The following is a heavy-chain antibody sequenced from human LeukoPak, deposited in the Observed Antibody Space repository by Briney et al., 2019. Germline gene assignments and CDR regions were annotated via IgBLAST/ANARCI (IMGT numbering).Heavy chain of an antibody. J-gene: IGHJ4*02. V-gene: IGHV3-33*01. CDR3: ARDSYYYDSSGYDFPNRDLDY. CDR1: GFTFSSYG. CDR2: IWYDGSNK. Sequence: PGRSLRLSCAASGFTFSSYGMHWVRQAPGKGLEWVAVIWYDGSNKYYADSVKGRFTISRDNSKNTLYLQMNSLRAEDTAVYYYARDSYYYDSSGYDFPNRDLDYWGQGTLVTVSS. D-gene: IGHD3-22*01.